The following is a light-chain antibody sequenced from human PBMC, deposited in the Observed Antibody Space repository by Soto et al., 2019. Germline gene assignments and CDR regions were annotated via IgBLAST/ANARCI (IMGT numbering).Light chain of an antibody. V-gene: IGKV3-11*01. Sequence: EIVLTQSPATLSLSPGERATLSCRASQSVSSYLAWYQQKPGQAPRLLIYDASNRATGIPARFSGSGPGTDFTLTISSLEPEDFAVYYCQQRSNWLALTFGGGTKVDIK. CDR3: QQRSNWLALT. J-gene: IGKJ4*01. CDR1: QSVSSY. CDR2: DAS.